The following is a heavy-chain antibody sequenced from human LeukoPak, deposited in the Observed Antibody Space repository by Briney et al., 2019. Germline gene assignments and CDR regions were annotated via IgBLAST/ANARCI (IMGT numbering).Heavy chain of an antibody. Sequence: PGGSLRLSCAASRFTFNTFGMHWVRQAPGKGLEWVAVISSDGSNKYYADSVKGRFTISRDNSKDTLYLQMSGLTIEDTAVYYCRAATKYLDYYYDYWGQGTLVTVSS. CDR2: ISSDGSNK. D-gene: IGHD3-22*01. V-gene: IGHV3-30*03. J-gene: IGHJ4*02. CDR3: RAATKYLDYYYDY. CDR1: RFTFNTFG.